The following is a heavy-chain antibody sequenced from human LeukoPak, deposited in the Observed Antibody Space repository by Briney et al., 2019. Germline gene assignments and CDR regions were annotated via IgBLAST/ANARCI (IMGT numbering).Heavy chain of an antibody. D-gene: IGHD3-22*01. CDR3: AGDSSGYYFDY. CDR2: IIPILGTA. Sequence: GSSVKVSCSASGCTFSSYAINWVRVAPGQGLEWMGRIIPILGTANYAQKFQGRVTITTDESTSTAYMELSSLRSEDTAVYYCAGDSSGYYFDYWGQGTLVTVSS. V-gene: IGHV1-69*05. CDR1: GCTFSSYA. J-gene: IGHJ4*02.